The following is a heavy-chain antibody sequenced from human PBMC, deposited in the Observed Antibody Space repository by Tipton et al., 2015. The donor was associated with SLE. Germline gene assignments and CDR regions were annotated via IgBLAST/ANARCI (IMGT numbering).Heavy chain of an antibody. Sequence: TLSLTCAVYGGSFSVHYWSWSWIRQPPGKGLEWIGEIDHSRSTNYNPSLKSRVTISRDTSKNQFSLRLSSVTAADTAVYYCARINYYNYGIDVWGQGTTVTVSS. CDR1: GGSFSVHY. V-gene: IGHV4-34*01. CDR3: ARINYYNYGIDV. D-gene: IGHD3-16*01. J-gene: IGHJ6*02. CDR2: IDHSRST.